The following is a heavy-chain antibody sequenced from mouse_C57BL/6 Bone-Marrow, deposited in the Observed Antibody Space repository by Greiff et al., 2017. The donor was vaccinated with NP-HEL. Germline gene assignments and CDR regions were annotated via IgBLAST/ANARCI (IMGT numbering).Heavy chain of an antibody. CDR1: GFSFNTYA. J-gene: IGHJ4*01. D-gene: IGHD2-5*01. CDR2: IRSKSNNYAT. Sequence: GGGLVQPKGSLKLSCAASGFSFNTYAMNWVRQAPGKGLEWVARIRSKSNNYATYYADSVKDRFTISRDDSESMLYLQMNNLKTEDTAMYYCVYSNLGYAMDYWGQGTSVTVSS. CDR3: VYSNLGYAMDY. V-gene: IGHV10-1*01.